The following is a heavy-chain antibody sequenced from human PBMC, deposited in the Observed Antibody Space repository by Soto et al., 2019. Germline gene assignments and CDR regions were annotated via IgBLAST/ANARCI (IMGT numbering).Heavy chain of an antibody. J-gene: IGHJ4*02. V-gene: IGHV4-4*02. CDR1: GASISSNDW. D-gene: IGHD2-21*01. Sequence: QVQLQDSGPGLAEPSGTLSLTCVVSGASISSNDWWSWVRQSPGEGLQWIGEIFYNGGANYNPSLKSRVAISVDTSKNQFFLKLTSITAADTAIYYCGRNGAYYIDFWGQGTLVTVSS. CDR2: IFYNGGA. CDR3: GRNGAYYIDF.